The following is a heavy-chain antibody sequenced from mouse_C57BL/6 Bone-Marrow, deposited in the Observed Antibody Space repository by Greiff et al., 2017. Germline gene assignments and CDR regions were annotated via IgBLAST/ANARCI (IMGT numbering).Heavy chain of an antibody. D-gene: IGHD2-4*01. CDR1: GFSLTSYG. CDR3: ARHFYDYDGYYAMDY. CDR2: IWSDGST. V-gene: IGHV2-6-1*01. Sequence: VKLMESGPGLVAPSQSLSITCTVSGFSLTSYGVHWVRQPPGKGLEWLVVIWSDGSTTYNSALKSRLSISKDNSKSQVFLKMNSLQTDDTAMYYCARHFYDYDGYYAMDYWGQGTSVTVSS. J-gene: IGHJ4*01.